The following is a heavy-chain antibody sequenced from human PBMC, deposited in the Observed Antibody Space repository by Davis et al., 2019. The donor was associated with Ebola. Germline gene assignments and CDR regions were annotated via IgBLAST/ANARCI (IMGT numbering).Heavy chain of an antibody. CDR2: INPNSGGT. CDR1: GYTFTGYY. D-gene: IGHD6-19*01. Sequence: AASVKVSCKASGYTFTGYYMHWVRQAPGQGLEWMGWINPNSGGTNYAQKFQGWVTMTRDTSISTAYMELSRLRSDDTAVYYCAREGGFRGYSSGSVSAGRQNYYYYGMDVWGQGTTVTVSS. V-gene: IGHV1-2*04. J-gene: IGHJ6*02. CDR3: AREGGFRGYSSGSVSAGRQNYYYYGMDV.